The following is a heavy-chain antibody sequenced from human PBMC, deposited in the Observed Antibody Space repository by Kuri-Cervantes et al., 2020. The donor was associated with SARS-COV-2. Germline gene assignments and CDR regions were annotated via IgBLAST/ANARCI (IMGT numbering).Heavy chain of an antibody. CDR2: ISSDGKNK. V-gene: IGHV3-30*18. J-gene: IGHJ4*02. D-gene: IGHD3-3*01. Sequence: GESLKISCVASGFNFSTTDMNWVRQAPGKGLEWVTFISSDGKNKKCMASGKGRFTISRDNSKNTLYLQMNSLRAEDTAVYYCAKTYYDFWSGYPGDYWGQGTLVTVSS. CDR1: GFNFSTTD. CDR3: AKTYYDFWSGYPGDY.